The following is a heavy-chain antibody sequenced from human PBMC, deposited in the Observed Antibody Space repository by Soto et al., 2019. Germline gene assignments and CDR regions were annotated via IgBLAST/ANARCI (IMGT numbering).Heavy chain of an antibody. J-gene: IGHJ4*02. CDR3: ARDKITGLFDY. D-gene: IGHD2-8*02. CDR1: GGSFSGYY. CDR2: INHSGST. Sequence: QVQLQQWGAGLLKPSETLSLTCAVYGGSFSGYYWTWIRQTPGTGLEWIGEINHSGSTNYNPSLKSRVTISVDTSKNQFSLKLTSVTAADTAVYYCARDKITGLFDYWGQGTLVTGSS. V-gene: IGHV4-34*01.